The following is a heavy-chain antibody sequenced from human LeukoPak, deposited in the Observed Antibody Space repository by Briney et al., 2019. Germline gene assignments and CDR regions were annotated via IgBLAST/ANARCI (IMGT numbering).Heavy chain of an antibody. CDR1: GFTFSSYG. D-gene: IGHD2-15*01. Sequence: GGSLRLSCAASGFTFSSYGMHWVRQAPGKGLEWVAFIRYDGSNKYYADSVKGRFTISRDNSKNTLYLQMNSLRAEDTAVYYCAKVRPRLAATLFYWGQGTLVTVSS. V-gene: IGHV3-30*02. CDR2: IRYDGSNK. J-gene: IGHJ4*02. CDR3: AKVRPRLAATLFY.